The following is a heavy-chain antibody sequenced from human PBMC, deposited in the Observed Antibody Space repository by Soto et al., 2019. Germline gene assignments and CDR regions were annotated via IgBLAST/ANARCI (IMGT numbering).Heavy chain of an antibody. J-gene: IGHJ5*02. CDR3: AKNQGVELVPLATVDWFDP. D-gene: IGHD1-26*01. Sequence: GGSLRLSCAASGFIFENFGVSWVRQAPGKGLEWISSISGSGFKKYYADSVKGRFTISRDNSKSTAYLELNNLSAEDTAVYHCAKNQGVELVPLATVDWFDPWGQGSVVTVSS. CDR1: GFIFENFG. CDR2: ISGSGFKK. V-gene: IGHV3-23*01.